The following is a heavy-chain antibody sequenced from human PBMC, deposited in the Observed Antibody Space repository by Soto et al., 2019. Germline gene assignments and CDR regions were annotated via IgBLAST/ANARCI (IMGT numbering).Heavy chain of an antibody. V-gene: IGHV4-39*01. Sequence: SETLSLTCTVSGCSISISSSYWCWILQSPGKGLEWIGNIYYNGSTYCNPSLKSRVTISVDTSKNQFSLKLSSVTAADTAVYYCAREFIAVAGFDAFDIWGQGTMVTVSS. CDR2: IYYNGST. CDR3: AREFIAVAGFDAFDI. J-gene: IGHJ3*02. D-gene: IGHD6-19*01. CDR1: GCSISISSSY.